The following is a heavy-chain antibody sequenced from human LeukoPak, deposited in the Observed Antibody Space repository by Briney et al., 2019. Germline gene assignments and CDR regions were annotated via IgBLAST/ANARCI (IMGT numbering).Heavy chain of an antibody. Sequence: SETLSLTCTVSGGSISSYYWSWIRQPPGKGLERIGYIYTSGSTNYNPSLKSRVTISVDTSKNQFSLKLSSVTAADTAVYYCARRGRYDSSGYAFDIWGQGTMVTVSS. D-gene: IGHD3-22*01. CDR2: IYTSGST. CDR1: GGSISSYY. V-gene: IGHV4-4*09. CDR3: ARRGRYDSSGYAFDI. J-gene: IGHJ3*02.